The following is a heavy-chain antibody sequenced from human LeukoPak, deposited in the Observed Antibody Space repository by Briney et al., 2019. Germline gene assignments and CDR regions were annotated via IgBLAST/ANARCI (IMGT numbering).Heavy chain of an antibody. CDR1: GGSISSSSYY. D-gene: IGHD3-10*01. Sequence: SETLSLTCTVSGGSISSSSYYWAWIRQPPGKGLEWIGTIYYSGNTYYNSSLKSRVTISVDTSKNQFSLKLSSVTAADTAVYYCARFRSSGPYYFDYWGQGTLVTVSS. J-gene: IGHJ4*02. CDR3: ARFRSSGPYYFDY. V-gene: IGHV4-39*01. CDR2: IYYSGNT.